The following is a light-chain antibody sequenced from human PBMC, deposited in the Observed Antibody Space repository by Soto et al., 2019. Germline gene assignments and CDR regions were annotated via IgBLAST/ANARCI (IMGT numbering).Light chain of an antibody. CDR1: HDIKKY. Sequence: DIQMTQSPSSLSASIGDRVTITCQASHDIKKYLNWYQQKAHKVPKLLIHDASTLATGVPSRFTGSGSGTDFTLTISSLQSEDFAVYYCQQYNNWPWTFGRGTKV. V-gene: IGKV1-33*01. CDR3: QQYNNWPWT. CDR2: DAS. J-gene: IGKJ1*01.